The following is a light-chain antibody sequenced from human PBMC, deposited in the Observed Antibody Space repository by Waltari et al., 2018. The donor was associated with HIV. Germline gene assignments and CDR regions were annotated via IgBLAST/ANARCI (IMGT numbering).Light chain of an antibody. CDR2: EVS. J-gene: IGLJ1*01. V-gene: IGLV2-14*01. CDR3: GSYRDYSTLV. CDR1: SRHVCSSSY. Sequence: QSALTQPASVSGSPGQSITPPCPGTSRHVCSSSYVSWYQQHPGRAPKLISYEVSIRPFGVSTRFSGSKSGNTASLAISGLQAEDEADYYCGSYRDYSTLVFGSGTKVTVL.